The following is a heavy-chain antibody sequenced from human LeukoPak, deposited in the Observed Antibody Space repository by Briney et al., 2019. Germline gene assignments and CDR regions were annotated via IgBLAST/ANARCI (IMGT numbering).Heavy chain of an antibody. CDR1: GLICSEYD. J-gene: IGHJ5*02. CDR2: ITSSGTYT. CDR3: ASKRGYCTSTSCYYSWFDP. D-gene: IGHD2-2*01. V-gene: IGHV3-11*03. Sequence: GGSLRLSCAASGLICSEYDMSWIRQAPGKGLEGVSYITSSGTYTNYADSVKGRFTIPRDNAKNSLYLQMNSLRVEDTAVYYCASKRGYCTSTSCYYSWFDPWGQGTLVTVSS.